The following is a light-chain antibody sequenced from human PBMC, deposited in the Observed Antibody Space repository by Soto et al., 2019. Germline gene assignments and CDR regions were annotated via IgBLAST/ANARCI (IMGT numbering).Light chain of an antibody. CDR3: QQYDTSSWACT. Sequence: EVVLTQSPVTLSLSPGERATLSCRASQSVSSSYLAWYQQKPGQAPRLLIYGASSRATGIPDRFSGSGSETDFTLTISRLEPEDFAVYYCQQYDTSSWACTFGQGTKLEIK. CDR1: QSVSSSY. V-gene: IGKV3-20*01. J-gene: IGKJ2*02. CDR2: GAS.